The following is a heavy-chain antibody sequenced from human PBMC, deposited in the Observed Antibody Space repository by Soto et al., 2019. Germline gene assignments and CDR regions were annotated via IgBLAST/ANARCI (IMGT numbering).Heavy chain of an antibody. CDR1: GYSFTNND. J-gene: IGHJ5*02. Sequence: ASVKVSCKASGYSFTNNDVRWVRQATGQGLEWMGWMNPGSGDTGYAQKFQGRVTMTRDISIATAYMELSSLGSDDTAIYYCARMETFGSLHWCDPWGQGTLVTVSS. CDR3: ARMETFGSLHWCDP. CDR2: MNPGSGDT. V-gene: IGHV1-8*01. D-gene: IGHD3-16*01.